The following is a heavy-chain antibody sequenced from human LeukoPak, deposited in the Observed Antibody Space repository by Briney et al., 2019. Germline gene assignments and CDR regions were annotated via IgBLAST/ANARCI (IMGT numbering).Heavy chain of an antibody. CDR1: GFTFSTYA. CDR3: ARDDSVYRIAAAGTNY. CDR2: ISYDGSNK. J-gene: IGHJ4*02. D-gene: IGHD6-13*01. V-gene: IGHV3-30-3*01. Sequence: PGRSLRLSRAASGFTFSTYAMHWVRQAPGKGLEWVAVISYDGSNKYYADSVKGRFTISRDNSKNTLYLQMKSLRAEDTAVYYCARDDSVYRIAAAGTNYWGQGTLVTVSS.